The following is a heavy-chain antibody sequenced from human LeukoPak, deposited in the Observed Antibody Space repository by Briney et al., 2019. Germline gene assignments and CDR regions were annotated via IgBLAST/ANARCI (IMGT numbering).Heavy chain of an antibody. V-gene: IGHV1-24*01. Sequence: VASVTVSFKVSGYSLSEVSMHWVRQAPGKGLEWMGGFDREDGEMIYAEKFQDRVTMTEDTSTDTAYMEMRDLRSDDTAVFYCASMLRGVVVPRFDDWGQGTLVAVSS. CDR1: GYSLSEVS. CDR2: FDREDGEM. J-gene: IGHJ5*02. CDR3: ASMLRGVVVPRFDD. D-gene: IGHD3-10*01.